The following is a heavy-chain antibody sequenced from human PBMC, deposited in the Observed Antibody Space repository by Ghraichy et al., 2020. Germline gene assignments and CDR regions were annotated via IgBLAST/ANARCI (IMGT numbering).Heavy chain of an antibody. CDR1: GGSISSSSYY. V-gene: IGHV4-39*01. D-gene: IGHD5-18*01. CDR3: ARHGGYSYGRDWFDP. J-gene: IGHJ5*02. CDR2: IYYSGST. Sequence: SETLSLTCTVSGGSISSSSYYWGWIRQPPGKGLEWIGSIYYSGSTYYNPSLKSRVTISVDTSKNQFSLKLSSVTAADTAVYYCARHGGYSYGRDWFDPWGQGTLVTVSS.